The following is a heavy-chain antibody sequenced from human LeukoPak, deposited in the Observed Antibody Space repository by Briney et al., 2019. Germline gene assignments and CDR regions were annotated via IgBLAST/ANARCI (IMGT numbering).Heavy chain of an antibody. CDR2: ISGSGGST. V-gene: IGHV3-23*01. CDR3: AKDLDGYYDSSGYSYYFDY. Sequence: PGGSLRLSCAASGFTFSSYAMSWVRQPPGKGLEWVSAISGSGGSTYYADSVKGRFTISRDNSKNTLYLQMNSLRAEDTAVYYCAKDLDGYYDSSGYSYYFDYWGQGTLVTVSS. CDR1: GFTFSSYA. D-gene: IGHD3-22*01. J-gene: IGHJ4*02.